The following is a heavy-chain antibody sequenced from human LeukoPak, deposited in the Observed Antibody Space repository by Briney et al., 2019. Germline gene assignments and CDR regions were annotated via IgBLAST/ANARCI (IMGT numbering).Heavy chain of an antibody. CDR3: AKGLREYDFWSGYAT. CDR1: GFTFSSYA. CDR2: ISPTTGTT. D-gene: IGHD3-3*01. J-gene: IGHJ5*02. Sequence: PGGSLRLSCAASGFTFSSYAMSWIRQAPGKGLEWLSAISPTTGTTFYADSVKGRFTISRDNSKNTLFLQMNSLRAEDTALYYCAKGLREYDFWSGYATWGQGTLVTVSS. V-gene: IGHV3-23*01.